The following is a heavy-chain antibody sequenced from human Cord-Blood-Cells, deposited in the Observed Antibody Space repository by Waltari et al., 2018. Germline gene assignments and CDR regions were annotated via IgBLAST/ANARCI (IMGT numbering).Heavy chain of an antibody. CDR3: ARATIFGVVINAFDI. D-gene: IGHD3-3*01. CDR2: INHSGSS. Sequence: QVQLQQWGAGLLKPSETLSLTCAVYGGSFSGYYWSWIRQPPGKGLEWIGEINHSGSSNYNPSLKSRVTLSGDTSKSQFSLKLSSVTAADTAVYYCARATIFGVVINAFDIWGQGTMVTVSS. V-gene: IGHV4-34*01. J-gene: IGHJ3*02. CDR1: GGSFSGYY.